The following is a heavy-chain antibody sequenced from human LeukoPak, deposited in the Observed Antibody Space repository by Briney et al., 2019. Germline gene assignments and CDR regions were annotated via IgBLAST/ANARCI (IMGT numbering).Heavy chain of an antibody. CDR3: ARGSREMATIFDY. CDR1: GGSISGYS. V-gene: IGHV4-4*07. Sequence: KPSETLSLTCNVSGGSISGYSWSWIRQPAGKGLEWIGHIFASGSTNYNPSLRSRLTMSVDTSKNQFSLKLTSVTAADTAVYYCARGSREMATIFDYWGQGTLVTVSS. CDR2: IFASGST. D-gene: IGHD5-24*01. J-gene: IGHJ4*02.